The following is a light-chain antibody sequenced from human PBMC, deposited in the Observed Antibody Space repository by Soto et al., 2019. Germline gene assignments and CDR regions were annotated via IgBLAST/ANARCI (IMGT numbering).Light chain of an antibody. CDR2: ATS. V-gene: IGKV1-39*01. J-gene: IGKJ5*01. CDR3: QQSFTTPS. CDR1: QTVSSY. Sequence: DIQMTQSPSSLSASVGDRVNITCRASQTVSSYLNWYQQKPGTVPKLLIYATSNLQGGVPSRFSGRGFGTDFTLTISSLQPEDFATYYCQQSFTTPSFGQGARLEIK.